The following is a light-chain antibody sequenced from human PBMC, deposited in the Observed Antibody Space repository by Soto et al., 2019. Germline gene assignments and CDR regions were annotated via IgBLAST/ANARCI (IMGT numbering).Light chain of an antibody. CDR3: QQYGSSQYT. J-gene: IGKJ2*01. Sequence: EIVLTQSPGTLSLSPGERATLSCRASQSVSSSYLAWYQQKPGQAPRLLIYGASSRATGIPDRFSGSGSGTDFTLTISRPEPEDFAVYYCQQYGSSQYTFGQGTKVDIK. CDR2: GAS. V-gene: IGKV3-20*01. CDR1: QSVSSSY.